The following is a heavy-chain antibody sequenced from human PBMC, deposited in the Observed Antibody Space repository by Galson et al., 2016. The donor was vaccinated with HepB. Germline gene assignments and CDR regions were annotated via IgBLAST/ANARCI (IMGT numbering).Heavy chain of an antibody. CDR3: ARLHYDSGGGY. CDR1: GGSISDRLYY. D-gene: IGHD3-16*01. Sequence: SETLSLTCFVSGGSISDRLYYWAWIRQPPGKGLEWIATVYYAGNTYYNPSLNGRVTTSLDASRSEFYLKLTSLTAADTAVYFCARLHYDSGGGYWGQGTLVTAS. V-gene: IGHV4-39*01. J-gene: IGHJ4*02. CDR2: VYYAGNT.